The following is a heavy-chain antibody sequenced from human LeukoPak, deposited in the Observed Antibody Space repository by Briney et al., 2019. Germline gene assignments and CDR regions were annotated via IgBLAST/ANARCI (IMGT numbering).Heavy chain of an antibody. D-gene: IGHD6-13*01. CDR2: INPNSGGT. J-gene: IGHJ4*02. Sequence: GASVKVSCKASGYTFSGYYIHWVRQAPGQGLEWMGWINPNSGGTNYAQKFQGRVTMTRDTSISTAYMELSRLRSDDTAVYYCARVLGPSSAPFDYWGQGTLVTVSS. CDR1: GYTFSGYY. V-gene: IGHV1-2*02. CDR3: ARVLGPSSAPFDY.